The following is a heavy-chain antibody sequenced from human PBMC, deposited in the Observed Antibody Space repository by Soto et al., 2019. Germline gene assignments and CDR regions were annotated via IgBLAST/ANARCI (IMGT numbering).Heavy chain of an antibody. CDR2: VYYTGST. D-gene: IGHD6-19*01. CDR3: ARSVAVPGAHIDY. V-gene: IGHV4-59*11. Sequence: PSEALSLACSVYVGSISVPYWSWIRQSPGKGLEWLGYVYYTGSTNYSPSLRSRVSISVDTSKNEFSLRLSSVTAADTAVYFCARSVAVPGAHIDYWGQGTKVTVSS. CDR1: VGSISVPY. J-gene: IGHJ4*02.